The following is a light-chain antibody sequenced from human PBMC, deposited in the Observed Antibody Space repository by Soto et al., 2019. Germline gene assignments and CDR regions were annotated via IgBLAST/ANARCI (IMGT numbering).Light chain of an antibody. CDR2: DAS. J-gene: IGKJ4*01. Sequence: EIVLTQSPATLSLSPGERATLSCRASQSVSSYLAWYQQKPGQAPRLLIYDASNRATGIPARFSGSGSGTDFTLTISSLEPEDLAIYSCQQRSNWPPVTFGGGTKVEIK. CDR3: QQRSNWPPVT. V-gene: IGKV3-11*01. CDR1: QSVSSY.